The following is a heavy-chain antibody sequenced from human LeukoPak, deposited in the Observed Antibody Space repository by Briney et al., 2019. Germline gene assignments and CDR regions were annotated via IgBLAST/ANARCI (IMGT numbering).Heavy chain of an antibody. CDR1: GFTFSSYA. CDR2: ISGSGGST. J-gene: IGHJ3*01. Sequence: GGSLRLSCAASGFTFSSYAMSWVRQAPGKGLEWVSAISGSGGSTYYADSEKGRFTISRDNSKNTLYLQMNSLRAEDTAVYYCAKASPGNIVLMVYANWGQGTMVTVSS. CDR3: AKASPGNIVLMVYAN. V-gene: IGHV3-23*01. D-gene: IGHD2-8*01.